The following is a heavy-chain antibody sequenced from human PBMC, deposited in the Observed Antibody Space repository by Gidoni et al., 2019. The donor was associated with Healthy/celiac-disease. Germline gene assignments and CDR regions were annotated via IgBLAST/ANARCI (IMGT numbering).Heavy chain of an antibody. CDR1: VGSLSSSRYY. J-gene: IGHJ4*02. CDR2: IYYSGST. Sequence: QLPLQESGPGLVKPSATLSLTCTVSVGSLSSSRYYWGWIRQPPGKGLDGIGSIYYSGSTYYNPSLKSRVTISVDTSKNQFSRKLRSVTAADTAVYYCARRGPAIVVVVAATRAGFDYWGQGNLVTVSS. CDR3: ARRGPAIVVVVAATRAGFDY. V-gene: IGHV4-39*01. D-gene: IGHD2-15*01.